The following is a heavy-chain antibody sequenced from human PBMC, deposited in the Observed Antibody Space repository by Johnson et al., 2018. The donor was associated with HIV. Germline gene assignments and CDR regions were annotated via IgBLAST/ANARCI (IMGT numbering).Heavy chain of an antibody. J-gene: IGHJ3*01. CDR3: ARKGDAFDF. Sequence: VQLVESGGGLVQPGGSLRLSCAASGFTVSSNYMSWVRQAPGKGLEWVSVIYSGGSTYYADSVKGRFTISRDNARNSLHLQMNSLRAEDTAVYYCARKGDAFDFWGQGTMVTVSS. CDR2: IYSGGST. V-gene: IGHV3-66*01. CDR1: GFTVSSNY.